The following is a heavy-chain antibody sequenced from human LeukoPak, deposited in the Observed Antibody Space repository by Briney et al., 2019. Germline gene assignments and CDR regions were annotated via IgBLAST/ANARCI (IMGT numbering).Heavy chain of an antibody. J-gene: IGHJ5*02. CDR3: ATSGYLGYDHPS. D-gene: IGHD5-12*01. CDR1: GFTFSNHA. Sequence: GGSLRLSCTASGFTFSNHAMAWVRQAPGKGLEWVSAVRGNNADTSYADSVKGRFTISRDNSKNTLNLQMNNLRPDDTAIYYCATSGYLGYDHPSWGQGALVTVSS. CDR2: VRGNNADT. V-gene: IGHV3-23*01.